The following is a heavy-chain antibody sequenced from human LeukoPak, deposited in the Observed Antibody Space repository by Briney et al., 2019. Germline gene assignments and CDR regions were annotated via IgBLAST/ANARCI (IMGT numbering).Heavy chain of an antibody. CDR3: AREVRGTYLDF. V-gene: IGHV3-48*02. CDR1: ALSLTSNS. J-gene: IGHJ4*02. Sequence: AGSRRLSWAPSALSLTSNSTDWDRPPPEPVREWVSYISISSSSIYYADSVKGRFSSSRDNAKNSMYLEMNSLRDEDTAVYFCAREVRGTYLDFWGQGTLVTVSS. CDR2: ISISSSSI. D-gene: IGHD4/OR15-4a*01.